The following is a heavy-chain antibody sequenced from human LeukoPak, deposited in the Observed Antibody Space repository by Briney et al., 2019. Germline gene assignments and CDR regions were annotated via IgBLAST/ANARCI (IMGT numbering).Heavy chain of an antibody. CDR1: GGSISSSSYY. CDR3: ARARGNWFDP. J-gene: IGHJ5*02. CDR2: IYYSGST. Sequence: SETLSLTCTVSGGSISSSSYYWGWIRQPPGKGLEWIGSIYYSGSTYYNPSLTSRVTISEDTSKNQSSLKVSSVTAADTAVYYCARARGNWFDPWGQGTLVTVSS. D-gene: IGHD3-10*01. V-gene: IGHV4-39*07.